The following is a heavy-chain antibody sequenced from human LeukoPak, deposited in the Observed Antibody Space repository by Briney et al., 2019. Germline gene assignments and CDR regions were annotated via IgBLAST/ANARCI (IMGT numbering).Heavy chain of an antibody. D-gene: IGHD3-10*01. Sequence: SVKVSCEASGITFTNYAISWVRQAPGQGLEWMGAIVPIYDVTNYAQSFRGRVTMTADESTSTAYMELRGLTSEDTAMYYCARIYYGSGSPDGYWGQGTLVTVSS. J-gene: IGHJ4*02. CDR2: IVPIYDVT. CDR1: GITFTNYA. CDR3: ARIYYGSGSPDGY. V-gene: IGHV1-69*13.